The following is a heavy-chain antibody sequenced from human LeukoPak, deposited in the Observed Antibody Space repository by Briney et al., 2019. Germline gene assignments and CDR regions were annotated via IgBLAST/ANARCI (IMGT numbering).Heavy chain of an antibody. D-gene: IGHD3-22*01. J-gene: IGHJ4*02. CDR2: IWYDGSIK. Sequence: GGSLRLSCAASGFSFSSYGMHWVRQAPGKGLEWVAVIWYDGSIKYYGDSVKGRFTISRDNSKNTLYLQMNSLRAEDTAVYYCAKDGHYDSSGNWGQGTLVTVSS. CDR3: AKDGHYDSSGN. CDR1: GFSFSSYG. V-gene: IGHV3-33*06.